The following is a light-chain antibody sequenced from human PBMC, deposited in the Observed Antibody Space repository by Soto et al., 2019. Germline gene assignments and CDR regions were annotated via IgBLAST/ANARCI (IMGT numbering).Light chain of an antibody. CDR1: QSVGSF. CDR2: GAS. CDR3: QQYTNWPSWT. Sequence: EKVMTQSPATLSMSPGERATLSCRASQSVGSFLAWYQQKPGQAPRLLNYGASTRATGIPASFSGSGSGTEFTLTISSLQSEDFAVYYCQQYTNWPSWTFGQGTKVE. J-gene: IGKJ1*01. V-gene: IGKV3-15*01.